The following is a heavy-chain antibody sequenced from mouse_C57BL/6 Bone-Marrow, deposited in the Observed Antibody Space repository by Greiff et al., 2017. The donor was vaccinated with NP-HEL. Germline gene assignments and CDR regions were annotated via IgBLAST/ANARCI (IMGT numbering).Heavy chain of an antibody. CDR2: IDPEDGET. Sequence: VQLKESGAELVKPGASVKLSCTASGFNIQDYYMHWVKQRTEQGLEWIGRIDPEDGETKYAPKFQGKATITADTSSNTAYLQLSSLTSEDTAVYYCLSMVTTGRGWFAYWGQGTLVTVSA. CDR3: LSMVTTGRGWFAY. D-gene: IGHD2-2*01. CDR1: GFNIQDYY. J-gene: IGHJ3*01. V-gene: IGHV14-2*01.